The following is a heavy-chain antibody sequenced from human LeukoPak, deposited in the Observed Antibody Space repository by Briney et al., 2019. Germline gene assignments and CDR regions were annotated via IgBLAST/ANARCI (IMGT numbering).Heavy chain of an antibody. CDR3: ARDGQYSSGWYFYFDY. CDR2: IYSGGST. Sequence: WGSLRLSCAASGFTVSSNYMSWVRQAPGKGLEWVSVIYSGGSTYYADSVKGRFTISRDNSKNTLYLQMNSLRAEDTAVYYCARDGQYSSGWYFYFDYWGQGTLVTVSS. D-gene: IGHD6-19*01. CDR1: GFTVSSNY. J-gene: IGHJ4*02. V-gene: IGHV3-66*01.